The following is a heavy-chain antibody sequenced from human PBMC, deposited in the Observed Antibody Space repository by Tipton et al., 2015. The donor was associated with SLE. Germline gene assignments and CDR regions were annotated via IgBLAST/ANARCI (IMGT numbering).Heavy chain of an antibody. J-gene: IGHJ3*02. Sequence: LRLSCAVYGGSFSGYYWSWIRQPPGKGLEWIGEINHSGSTNYNPSLKSRVTISVDTSKNQFSLKLSSVTAADTAVYYCAREPKTDGFDIWGQGTMVTVSS. CDR1: GGSFSGYY. CDR3: AREPKTDGFDI. CDR2: INHSGST. V-gene: IGHV4-34*01.